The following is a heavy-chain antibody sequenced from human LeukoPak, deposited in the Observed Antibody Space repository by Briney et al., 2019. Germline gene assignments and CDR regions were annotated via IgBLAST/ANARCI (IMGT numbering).Heavy chain of an antibody. V-gene: IGHV3-11*04. J-gene: IGHJ4*02. D-gene: IGHD6-19*01. CDR1: GFTFSDYY. CDR3: AGDKTTGGWYEFDY. Sequence: GGSLRLSCAASGFTFSDYYMSWIRQAPGKGLEWVSYISYSGSTIFYADSVKGRFTISRDNAKNSLYLQMNSLRAEDTAVYYCAGDKTTGGWYEFDYWGQGTLVTVSS. CDR2: ISYSGSTI.